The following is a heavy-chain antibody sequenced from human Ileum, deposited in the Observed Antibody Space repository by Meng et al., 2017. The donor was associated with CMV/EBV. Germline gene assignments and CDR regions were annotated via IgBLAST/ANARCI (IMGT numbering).Heavy chain of an antibody. CDR1: GGSISGYY. D-gene: IGHD2-2*01. J-gene: IGHJ4*02. CDR3: ARGSSSWAFDY. CDR2: VYSSGST. Sequence: VQLTASGPGLVKPSETLSLTCTVSGGSISGYYWSWLRQPATKGLEWIGRVYSSGSTDYNPSLQSRVTMSVDTSKNQFSLKLSSVTAADTAVYYCARGSSSWAFDYWGQGTLVTVSS. V-gene: IGHV4-4*07.